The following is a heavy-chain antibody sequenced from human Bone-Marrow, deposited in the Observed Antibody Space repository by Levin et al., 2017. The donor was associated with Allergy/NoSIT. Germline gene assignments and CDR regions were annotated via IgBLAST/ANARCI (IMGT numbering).Heavy chain of an antibody. Sequence: GESLKISCAASGFTFSSYNMNWVRQAPGKGLEWVSYISSSSGTIYYADSVKGRFTISRDNAKNSLYLQMNSLRDEDTAVYYCAKGTYYFVYWGQGTLVTVSS. V-gene: IGHV3-48*02. CDR3: AKGTYYFVY. D-gene: IGHD3-10*01. CDR1: GFTFSSYN. J-gene: IGHJ4*02. CDR2: ISSSSGTI.